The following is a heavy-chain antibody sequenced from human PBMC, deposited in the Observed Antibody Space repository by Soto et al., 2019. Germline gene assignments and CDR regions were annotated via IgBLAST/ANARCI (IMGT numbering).Heavy chain of an antibody. CDR1: EYSFANYW. V-gene: IGHV5-51*01. CDR2: IYPGDSDT. J-gene: IGHJ4*01. Sequence: PGESLKISCKGSEYSFANYWIGWVRQMPGKGLEWMGIIYPGDSDTRYSPSFRGQVTISADRSISTAYLQWSSLKASDTAMYYFARLHHCSNGSCYPGYWGQGTLVTVSS. D-gene: IGHD2-15*01. CDR3: ARLHHCSNGSCYPGY.